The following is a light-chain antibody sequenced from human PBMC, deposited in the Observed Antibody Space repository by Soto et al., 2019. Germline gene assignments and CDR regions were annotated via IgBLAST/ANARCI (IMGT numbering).Light chain of an antibody. V-gene: IGKV1-39*01. J-gene: IGKJ4*01. Sequence: DIQITQSPPSLCAVGVDRVSITCRASESVITYLNWYRQKPGKAPNLLIHTASTLESGVPTRFSGSGSGTDFTLTISSLQPEDFGIYYCQQSYSNPPTFGGGTKVDIK. CDR1: ESVITY. CDR3: QQSYSNPPT. CDR2: TAS.